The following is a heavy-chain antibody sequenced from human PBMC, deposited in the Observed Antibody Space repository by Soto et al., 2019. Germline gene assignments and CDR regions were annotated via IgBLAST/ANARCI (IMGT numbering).Heavy chain of an antibody. D-gene: IGHD1-1*01. J-gene: IGHJ4*02. CDR3: VRAPRPLSESNFEGFFDY. CDR2: IYVSGNT. V-gene: IGHV4-38-2*01. CDR1: GYSIINNYY. Sequence: SSETLSLTCAVSGYSIINNYYWGWIRQPPGKGLEWIGSIYVSGNTYENPSLRSRVTMSVDTSKNHFSLKLNSMTAADTAVYYCVRAPRPLSESNFEGFFDYWGQGTPVTVSS.